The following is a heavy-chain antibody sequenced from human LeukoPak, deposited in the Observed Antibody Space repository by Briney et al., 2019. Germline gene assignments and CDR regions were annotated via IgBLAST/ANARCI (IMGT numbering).Heavy chain of an antibody. D-gene: IGHD5-18*01. Sequence: GGSLRLSCAASGFTFSSYAMSWVRPAPGKGLEWVSAISGSGGSTYYADSVKGRFTISRDNSKNTLYLQMNSLRAEDTAVYYCAKDLYSYGHTPAFDIWGQGTMVTVSS. CDR2: ISGSGGST. J-gene: IGHJ3*02. CDR3: AKDLYSYGHTPAFDI. CDR1: GFTFSSYA. V-gene: IGHV3-23*01.